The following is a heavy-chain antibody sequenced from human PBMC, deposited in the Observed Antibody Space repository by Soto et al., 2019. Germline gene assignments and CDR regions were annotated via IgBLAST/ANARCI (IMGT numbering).Heavy chain of an antibody. CDR2: ISSGGGGI. J-gene: IGHJ4*02. CDR1: GFTFSIYA. D-gene: IGHD5-12*01. V-gene: IGHV3-23*01. Sequence: EVQLLESGGGLVQPGGSLRLSCAASGFTFSIYAMSWVRQAPGKGLSWVSGISSGGGGIYYADSVKGRFTISRDNSNNTLYLQMNNLRVDDTAIYYCAKYRGHNVYDSDCWGQGTLVTVSS. CDR3: AKYRGHNVYDSDC.